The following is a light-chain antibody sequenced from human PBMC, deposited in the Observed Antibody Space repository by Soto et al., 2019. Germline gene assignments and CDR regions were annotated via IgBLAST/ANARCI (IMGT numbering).Light chain of an antibody. CDR3: QQYGSSPT. J-gene: IGKJ1*01. CDR1: QSVRTNY. CDR2: GAS. Sequence: ENVLTQSPGILSLSPGERATLSCRASQSVRTNYLAWYQQKPGQAPRLLIYGASSRATGIPDRFSGSGSGTDFTLTISRLEPEDFVVYYCQQYGSSPTFGQGTKVEIK. V-gene: IGKV3-20*01.